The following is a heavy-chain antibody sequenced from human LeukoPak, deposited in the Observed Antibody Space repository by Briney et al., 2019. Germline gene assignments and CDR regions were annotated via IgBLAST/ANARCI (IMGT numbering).Heavy chain of an antibody. V-gene: IGHV4-59*01. D-gene: IGHD7-27*01. Sequence: SETLSLTCSVSVDSITMYYWTWIRQPPGKGLEWIGYVGHTGSTNFNPSLNGRVSISRDTSKNLFSLRLRSVTAADTAVYYCCLRLEVTGDQDYWGQGTLVTVSS. CDR2: VGHTGST. J-gene: IGHJ4*02. CDR1: VDSITMYY. CDR3: CLRLEVTGDQDY.